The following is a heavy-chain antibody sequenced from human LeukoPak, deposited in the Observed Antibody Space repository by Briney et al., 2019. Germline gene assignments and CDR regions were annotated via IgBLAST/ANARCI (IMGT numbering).Heavy chain of an antibody. CDR3: ARDRDSSSHYFDY. V-gene: IGHV3-30*03. CDR1: GFTFSSYG. CDR2: ILYDGSDS. Sequence: GGSLRLSCAASGFTFSSYGMHWVRQAPGKGLEWVGVILYDGSDSYYTDSVKGRFTLSRDNSKNTLYLQMNSLGAEDTAVYFCARDRDSSSHYFDYWGQGALVTVSS. D-gene: IGHD6-6*01. J-gene: IGHJ4*02.